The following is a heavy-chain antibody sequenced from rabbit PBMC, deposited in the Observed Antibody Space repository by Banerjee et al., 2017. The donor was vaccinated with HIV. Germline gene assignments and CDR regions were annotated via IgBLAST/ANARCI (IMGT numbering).Heavy chain of an antibody. Sequence: QSLEESGGDLVKPGASLTLTCTASGFSFSSSYYMCWVRQAPGKGLEWIACIYAGSSGTTYYASWAKGRFTISKTSSTTVTLQMTSLTAADTATYFCARTYGDLAYTNYFNLWGPGTLVTVS. CDR1: GFSFSSSYY. CDR2: IYAGSSGTT. D-gene: IGHD2-1*01. V-gene: IGHV1S40*01. CDR3: ARTYGDLAYTNYFNL. J-gene: IGHJ4*01.